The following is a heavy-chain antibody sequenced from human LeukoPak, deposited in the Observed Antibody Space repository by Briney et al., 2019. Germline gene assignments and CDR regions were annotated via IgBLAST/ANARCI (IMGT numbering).Heavy chain of an antibody. J-gene: IGHJ5*02. CDR3: AARLDYYDSSCYPP. CDR1: GGSISSSSYY. D-gene: IGHD3-22*01. CDR2: IYYSGST. Sequence: PSETLSLTCTVSGGSISSSSYYWGWIRQPPGKGLEWIGSIYYSGSTYYNPSLKSRVTISVDTSKNQFSLKLSSVTAADTAVDDCAARLDYYDSSCYPPWGQGTLVTVSS. V-gene: IGHV4-39*01.